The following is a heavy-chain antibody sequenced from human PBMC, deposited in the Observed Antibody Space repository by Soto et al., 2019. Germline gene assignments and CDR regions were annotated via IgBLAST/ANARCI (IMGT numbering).Heavy chain of an antibody. D-gene: IGHD6-19*01. J-gene: IGHJ4*02. CDR2: ISGSGGST. V-gene: IGHV3-23*01. CDR1: GFTFSSYA. CDR3: RRRGSASYYDY. Sequence: EVQLLESGGGLVQPGGSLRLSCAASGFTFSSYAMRWVRQAPGKGLEWVSAISGSGGSTYYADSVKGRFTISRDNSKNTLYLQLDSLRADGQGVSYGRRRGSASYYDYWGQGSLVTVSS.